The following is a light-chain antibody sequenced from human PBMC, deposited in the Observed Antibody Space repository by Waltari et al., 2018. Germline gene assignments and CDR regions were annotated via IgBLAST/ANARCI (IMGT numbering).Light chain of an antibody. V-gene: IGLV2-14*03. Sequence: QSALTQPASVSGSPGQSISIPCTGISSDVGGFNFVSWYQQHPGKAPKLIIYDVFNRPSGVSTRFSGSKSDNAASLAISGLQAEDEAVYYCSSYTASPPHVVFGGGTKVTVL. CDR1: SSDVGGFNF. CDR2: DVF. J-gene: IGLJ2*01. CDR3: SSYTASPPHVV.